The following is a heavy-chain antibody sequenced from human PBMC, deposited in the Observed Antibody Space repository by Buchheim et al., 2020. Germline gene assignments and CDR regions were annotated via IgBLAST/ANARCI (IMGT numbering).Heavy chain of an antibody. D-gene: IGHD1-14*01. Sequence: EVQLLESGGGLVQPGGSLRVSCAASGFSFDNYGMSWVRQAPGKGLEWVSHISGGGGTTYYADSVKGRFTISRDNSKNTLYLQMNSLRVGDTAVYYCAKSGRGSKGPYFDLWGRGTL. CDR1: GFSFDNYG. CDR3: AKSGRGSKGPYFDL. V-gene: IGHV3-23*01. J-gene: IGHJ2*01. CDR2: ISGGGGTT.